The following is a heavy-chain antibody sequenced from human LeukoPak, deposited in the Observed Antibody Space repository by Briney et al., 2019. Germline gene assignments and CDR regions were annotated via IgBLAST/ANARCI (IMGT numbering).Heavy chain of an antibody. CDR2: IYYSGSA. CDR1: GGSLNTGGNY. CDR3: ARDSSCSGGTCYDT. V-gene: IGHV4-61*08. D-gene: IGHD2-15*01. J-gene: IGHJ5*02. Sequence: SETLSLTCSVSGGSLNTGGNYWSWIRQPPGKGLEWIAYIYYSGSANYNPSLKSRVTISIDTSRNQFSLKLTSVTAGDTAVYYCARDSSCSGGTCYDTWGQGTLVTVSS.